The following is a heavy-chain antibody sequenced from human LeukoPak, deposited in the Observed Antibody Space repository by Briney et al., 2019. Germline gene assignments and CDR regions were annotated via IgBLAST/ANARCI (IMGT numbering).Heavy chain of an antibody. CDR3: ARGEQQLVLCYYYYGMDV. D-gene: IGHD6-13*01. CDR2: INPNSGGT. Sequence: ASVKVSCKASGYTFTGYYMHWVRQAPGQGLEWMGRINPNSGGTNYAQKFQGRVTMTRDTSISTAYMELSRLRSDDTAVYYCARGEQQLVLCYYYYGMDVWGQGTTVTVSS. CDR1: GYTFTGYY. J-gene: IGHJ6*02. V-gene: IGHV1-2*06.